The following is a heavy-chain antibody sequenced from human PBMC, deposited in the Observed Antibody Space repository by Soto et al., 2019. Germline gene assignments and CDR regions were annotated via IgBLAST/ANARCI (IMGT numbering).Heavy chain of an antibody. CDR3: AHSRCGGDCLRSYSSHYYYGMDV. CDR1: GFSLSTGGVG. J-gene: IGHJ6*02. Sequence: QITLKESGPTLVKPTQTRTLTCTFSGFSLSTGGVGVGWIRQPPGKALEWLALIYWDDDKRYSPSLKSRLTVTKDTSKNQVVLTMPNIDPVDTATYYCAHSRCGGDCLRSYSSHYYYGMDVWGQGTTVTVSS. CDR2: IYWDDDK. V-gene: IGHV2-5*02. D-gene: IGHD2-21*02.